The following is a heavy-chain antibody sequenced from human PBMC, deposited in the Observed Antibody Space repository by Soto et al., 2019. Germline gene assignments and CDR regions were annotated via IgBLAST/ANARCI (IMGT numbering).Heavy chain of an antibody. Sequence: QVLLVESRGGVVQPGRSLRLSCAASGSIFRGYGMHWVRQAPGKGLEWVAVIRFDGSNINYADFVMGRFTISRDNSKNTLYLEMNSLRVEDTAVYYCARDGVGATAFWGYLDYWGQGTLVTVSS. J-gene: IGHJ4*02. CDR3: ARDGVGATAFWGYLDY. CDR1: GSIFRGYG. D-gene: IGHD2-15*01. CDR2: IRFDGSNI. V-gene: IGHV3-33*01.